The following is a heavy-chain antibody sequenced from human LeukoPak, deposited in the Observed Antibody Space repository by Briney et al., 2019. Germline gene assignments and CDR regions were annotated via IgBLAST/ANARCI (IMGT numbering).Heavy chain of an antibody. CDR2: IYYSGST. D-gene: IGHD1-26*01. V-gene: IGHV4-59*01. J-gene: IGHJ4*02. CDR3: ARSSSFSGTYSAFYFDN. CDR1: GGSISNYY. Sequence: SETLSLTCTVSGGSISNYYWSWIRQSPGKGLEWIGYIYYSGSTSYNPSLKSRVTISVDTSKNQFSLKLPSVIAADTAVYYCARSSSFSGTYSAFYFDNWGQGALVTVSS.